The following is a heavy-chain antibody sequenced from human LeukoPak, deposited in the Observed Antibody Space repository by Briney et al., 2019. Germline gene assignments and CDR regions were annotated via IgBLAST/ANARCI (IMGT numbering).Heavy chain of an antibody. CDR1: EFTFSSYG. CDR2: IRYDGSNK. D-gene: IGHD1-26*01. CDR3: AKSLLTTASGTGRAFDL. V-gene: IGHV3-30*02. J-gene: IGHJ3*01. Sequence: GGSLRLSCAASEFTFSSYGLHWVRQAPGKGLEWVAFIRYDGSNKYYADSVKGRFSISRDNSKNTLYLQMNSLRAEDTAVYYCAKSLLTTASGTGRAFDLWGQGTMVTVSS.